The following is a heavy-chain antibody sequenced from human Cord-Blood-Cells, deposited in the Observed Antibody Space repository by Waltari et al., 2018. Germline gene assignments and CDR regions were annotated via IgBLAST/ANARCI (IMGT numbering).Heavy chain of an antibody. D-gene: IGHD2-2*02. CDR2: IYHSGST. V-gene: IGHV4-38-2*02. Sequence: QVQLQESGPGLVKPSETLSLTCTVSGYSISSGYYWGWIRQPPGKGLEWIGSIYHSGSTYYTPSLKGRVTISVDTSKNQFSLKLSSVTAADTAVYYCARGLRYCSSTSCYTEYFQHWGQGTLVTVSS. CDR1: GYSISSGYY. CDR3: ARGLRYCSSTSCYTEYFQH. J-gene: IGHJ1*01.